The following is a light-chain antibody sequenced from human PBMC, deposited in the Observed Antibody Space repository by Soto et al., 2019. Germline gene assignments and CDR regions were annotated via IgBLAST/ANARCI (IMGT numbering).Light chain of an antibody. CDR2: GAS. CDR1: QDISSW. CDR3: QQANSFPWT. Sequence: DIQMTQSPSSVPASVGDRVTITCRASQDISSWLVWYQQKPGKAPNLLIYGASSLQSGVPSRFSGSGSGTDFTLAFSSLQPEDFATYYCQQANSFPWTFGQATKLE. J-gene: IGKJ1*01. V-gene: IGKV1-12*02.